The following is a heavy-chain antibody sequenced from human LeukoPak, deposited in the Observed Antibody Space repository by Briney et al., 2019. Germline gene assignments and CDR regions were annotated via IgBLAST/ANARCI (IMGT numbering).Heavy chain of an antibody. CDR3: ASGPAPDCSGGSCYS. D-gene: IGHD2-15*01. CDR2: IYYSGST. V-gene: IGHV4-59*01. Sequence: SETLSLTCTVSGGSISSYYWSWIRQPPGKGLEGIGYIYYSGSTNYNPSLKSRVTISVDTSKNQFSLKLSSVTAADTAVYYCASGPAPDCSGGSCYSWGQGTLVTVSS. J-gene: IGHJ4*02. CDR1: GGSISSYY.